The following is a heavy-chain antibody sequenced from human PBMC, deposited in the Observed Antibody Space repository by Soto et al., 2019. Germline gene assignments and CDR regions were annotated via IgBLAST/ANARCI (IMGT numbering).Heavy chain of an antibody. V-gene: IGHV3-30*18. CDR1: GFTFSSYG. D-gene: IGHD2-2*01. J-gene: IGHJ6*02. CDR3: AKIGGYCSSTSCYGYYYYYGMDV. CDR2: ISYDGSNK. Sequence: GGSLRLSCAASGFTFSSYGMHWVRQAPGKGLEWVAVISYDGSNKYYADSVKGRFTISRDNSKNTLYLQMNSLRAEDTAVYYCAKIGGYCSSTSCYGYYYYYGMDVWGQGTTVTVSS.